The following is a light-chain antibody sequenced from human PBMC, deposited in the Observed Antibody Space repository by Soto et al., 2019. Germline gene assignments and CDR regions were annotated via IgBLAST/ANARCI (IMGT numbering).Light chain of an antibody. CDR2: KAS. CDR1: QTISSW. V-gene: IGKV1-5*03. CDR3: QHYNSYSEA. J-gene: IGKJ1*01. Sequence: DIQVTQPPATVSGSVRERVTITCRASQTISSWLAWYQQKPGKAPKLLIYKASTLKSGVPSRFSGSGSGTEFTLTISSLQPDDFATYYCQHYNSYSEAFGQGTKVDI.